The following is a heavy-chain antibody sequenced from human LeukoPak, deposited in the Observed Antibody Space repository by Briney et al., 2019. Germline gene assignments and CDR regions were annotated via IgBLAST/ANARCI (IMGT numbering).Heavy chain of an antibody. J-gene: IGHJ4*02. CDR2: INHSGST. CDR3: ARVTTIFGVVR. D-gene: IGHD3-3*01. CDR1: GGSFSGCY. Sequence: PSETLSLTCAVYGGSFSGCYWSWIRQPPGKGLEWIGEINHSGSTNYNPSLKSRVTISVDTSKNQFSLKLSSVTAADTAVYYCARVTTIFGVVRWGQGTLVTVSS. V-gene: IGHV4-34*01.